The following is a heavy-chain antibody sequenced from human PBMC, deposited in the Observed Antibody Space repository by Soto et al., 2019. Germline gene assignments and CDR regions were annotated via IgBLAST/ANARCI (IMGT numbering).Heavy chain of an antibody. D-gene: IGHD3-10*01. V-gene: IGHV1-8*02. Sequence: ASVKVSCKASGYTFTSYDINWVRQATGQGLEWMGWMNPNSGNTGYAQKFQGRVTMTRNTSISTAYMELSSLRSEDTAVYYCARVSRLLWFGELPYYYYYYMDVWGKGTTVTVSS. CDR3: ARVSRLLWFGELPYYYYYYMDV. CDR2: MNPNSGNT. CDR1: GYTFTSYD. J-gene: IGHJ6*03.